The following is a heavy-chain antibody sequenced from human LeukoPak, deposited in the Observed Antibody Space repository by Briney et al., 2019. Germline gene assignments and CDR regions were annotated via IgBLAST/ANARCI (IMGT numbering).Heavy chain of an antibody. CDR3: ARAGLTVKGAFDI. D-gene: IGHD4-17*01. CDR1: GFTVSSNY. J-gene: IGHJ3*02. CDR2: IYSGGST. V-gene: IGHV3-66*01. Sequence: GGSLRLSCAASGFTVSSNYMSWVRQAPGKGLEWVSVIYSGGSTYYADSVKGRFTISRDNSKNTLYLQMNSLRAEDTAVYYCARAGLTVKGAFDIWGQGTMVTVSS.